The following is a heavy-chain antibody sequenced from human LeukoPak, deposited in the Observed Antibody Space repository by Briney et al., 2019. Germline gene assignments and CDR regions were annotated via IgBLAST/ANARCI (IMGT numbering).Heavy chain of an antibody. V-gene: IGHV3-74*01. CDR2: ISGDGSST. J-gene: IGHJ4*02. CDR3: ARGGWGTAIDY. CDR1: GFTFSIYW. Sequence: PGGSLRLSCVASGFTFSIYWMHRVRQAPGKGLVWVSYISGDGSSTTYADSVKGRFTISRDNAKNTLDLQMNSLRAEDTAVYYCARGGWGTAIDYWAQGTLVTVSS. D-gene: IGHD1-7*01.